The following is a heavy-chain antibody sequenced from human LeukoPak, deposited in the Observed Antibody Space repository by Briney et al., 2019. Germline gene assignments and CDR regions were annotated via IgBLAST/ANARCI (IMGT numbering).Heavy chain of an antibody. V-gene: IGHV3-53*01. D-gene: IGHD6-19*01. J-gene: IGHJ4*02. CDR3: AREHTSGWSERGFDY. CDR1: GFTVSSNY. Sequence: GGSLRLSCAASGFTVSSNYMNWVRQAPGRGLEWVSVIYSDGTTDYADSVRGRFTISRDNSKNTLYLQMNSLRAEDTAVYYCAREHTSGWSERGFDYWGQGTLVTVSS. CDR2: IYSDGTT.